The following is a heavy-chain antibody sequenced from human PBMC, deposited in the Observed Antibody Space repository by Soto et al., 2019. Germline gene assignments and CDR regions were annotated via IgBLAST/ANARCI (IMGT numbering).Heavy chain of an antibody. V-gene: IGHV3-11*01. D-gene: IGHD6-13*01. CDR3: ARAKEPIAAAALDY. CDR1: GFTFSDYY. J-gene: IGHJ4*02. Sequence: GGSLRLSCAASGFTFSDYYMSWIRQAPGKGLEWVSYISSSGSTIYYADSVKGRFTISRDNAKNSLYLQMNSLRAEDTAVYYCARAKEPIAAAALDYWGQGTLVTVSS. CDR2: ISSSGSTI.